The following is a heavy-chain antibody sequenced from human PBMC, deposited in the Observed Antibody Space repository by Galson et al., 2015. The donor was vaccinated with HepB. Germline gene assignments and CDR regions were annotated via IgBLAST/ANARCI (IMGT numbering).Heavy chain of an antibody. V-gene: IGHV3-9*01. Sequence: SLRLSCAASGFTFDDYAMHWVRQAPGKGLEWVSGISWNSGSIGYADSVKGRFTISRDNAKNSLYLQMNSLRAEDTALYYCAKDTRDPYDSVSWFDPWGQGTLVTVSS. CDR1: GFTFDDYA. CDR3: AKDTRDPYDSVSWFDP. D-gene: IGHD3-3*01. CDR2: ISWNSGSI. J-gene: IGHJ5*02.